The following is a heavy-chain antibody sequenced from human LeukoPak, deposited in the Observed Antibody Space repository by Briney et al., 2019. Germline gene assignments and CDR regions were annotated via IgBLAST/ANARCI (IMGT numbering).Heavy chain of an antibody. J-gene: IGHJ4*02. Sequence: PGGSLRLSCAASGFTFSSYSMNWVRQAPGKGLEWVSYISSSSSYIYYADSVKGRFTISRDNAKNSLYLQMNSLGAEDTAVYYCAKDRGPYGGDYFDYWGQGTLVTVSS. D-gene: IGHD3-10*01. CDR1: GFTFSSYS. CDR2: ISSSSSYI. V-gene: IGHV3-21*04. CDR3: AKDRGPYGGDYFDY.